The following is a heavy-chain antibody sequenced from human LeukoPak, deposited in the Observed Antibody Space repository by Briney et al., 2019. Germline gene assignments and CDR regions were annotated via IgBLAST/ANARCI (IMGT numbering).Heavy chain of an antibody. CDR3: ARPRTYGDGDAFDM. CDR2: KWYDGSKK. Sequence: GGSLRLSCAASGFTFSSYGMHWVRQAPGKGLEWVAVKWYDGSKKNYADSVKGRFTISRDNSKNTLYLEMNSLRAEDTAVYYCARPRTYGDGDAFDMWGQGTMVTVSS. V-gene: IGHV3-33*08. D-gene: IGHD4-17*01. J-gene: IGHJ3*02. CDR1: GFTFSSYG.